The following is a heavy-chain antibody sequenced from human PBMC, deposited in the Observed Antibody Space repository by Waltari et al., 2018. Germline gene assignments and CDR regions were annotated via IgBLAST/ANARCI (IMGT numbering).Heavy chain of an antibody. CDR1: GGTFSSYA. CDR3: ARGMDGYCPDD. D-gene: IGHD5-12*01. V-gene: IGHV1-69*01. Sequence: QVQLVQSGAEVKKPGSSVTVYCKASGGTFSSYAISWVRQAPGQGLEWMGGIIPITGTANTAQKFQGRVTITADESTSTAYMELSSLRSEYTAVYYCARGMDGYCPDDWGQGTLVTVSS. CDR2: IIPITGTA. J-gene: IGHJ4*02.